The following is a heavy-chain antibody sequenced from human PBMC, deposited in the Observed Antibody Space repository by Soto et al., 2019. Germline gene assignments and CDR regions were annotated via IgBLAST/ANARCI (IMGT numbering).Heavy chain of an antibody. V-gene: IGHV3-30*18. CDR2: ISYDGNNK. D-gene: IGHD4-17*01. CDR3: AKDLQAHGDYAYYCYGLDV. J-gene: IGHJ6*02. Sequence: QLVESGGGVVPPGASLRLSCAASGFTFSTFGMHWVRQTPGKGLEVVAVISYDGNNKVYADSVKVRFTISRDNFKNTVDLVMNDLIVDDTAVYYCAKDLQAHGDYAYYCYGLDVWGQGATVSVSS. CDR1: GFTFSTFG.